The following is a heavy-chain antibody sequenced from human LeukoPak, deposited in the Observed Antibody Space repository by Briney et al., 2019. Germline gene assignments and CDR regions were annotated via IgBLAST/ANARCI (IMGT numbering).Heavy chain of an antibody. CDR3: ARRVVAGQTYYFDF. V-gene: IGHV3-48*03. CDR1: GFTFSSYE. J-gene: IGHJ4*02. CDR2: ISGSGVTM. D-gene: IGHD6-19*01. Sequence: GGSLRLSCAASGFTFSSYEMNWVRQAPGRGLEWVSYISGSGVTMYYADSVKGRFTISRDNPKNTLYLQMNGLRAEDTAVYYCARRVVAGQTYYFDFWGQGTLVTVSS.